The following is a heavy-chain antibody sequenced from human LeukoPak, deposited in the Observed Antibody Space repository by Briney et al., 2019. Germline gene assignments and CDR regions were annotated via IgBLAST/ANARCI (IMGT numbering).Heavy chain of an antibody. J-gene: IGHJ4*02. Sequence: GRSLRLFCAASGFTFSSYAMHWVRQAPGKGLEWVAVISYDGSNKYYADSVKGRFTISRDNSKNTLYLQMNSLRAEDTAVYYCARYRVVVITNKNYYFDYWGQGTLVTVSS. CDR3: ARYRVVVITNKNYYFDY. CDR2: ISYDGSNK. V-gene: IGHV3-30*04. D-gene: IGHD3-22*01. CDR1: GFTFSSYA.